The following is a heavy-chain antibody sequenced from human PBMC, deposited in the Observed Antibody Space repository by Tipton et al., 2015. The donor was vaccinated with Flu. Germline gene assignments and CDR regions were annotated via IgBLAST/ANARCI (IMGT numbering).Heavy chain of an antibody. CDR1: GGSISSGGAY. J-gene: IGHJ5*02. CDR2: IYYSGST. V-gene: IGHV4-31*03. D-gene: IGHD4-11*01. Sequence: LRLSCTVSGGSISSGGAYWSWLRQHPGKGLEWIGGIYYSGSTYYNPSLESRLTIAVDTSQNQFSLKLNSVTAADTAVYYCARRDFSNYVSEPKNWFDPWGQGTLVTVSS. CDR3: ARRDFSNYVSEPKNWFDP.